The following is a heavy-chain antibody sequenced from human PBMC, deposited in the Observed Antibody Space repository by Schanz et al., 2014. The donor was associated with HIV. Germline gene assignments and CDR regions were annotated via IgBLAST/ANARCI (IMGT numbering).Heavy chain of an antibody. CDR1: GFNFNSYG. D-gene: IGHD3-10*01. CDR3: ARGFQGFDY. CDR2: MSYDGIRK. Sequence: VQLLDSGGGVVQPGRSLRLSCVASGFNFNSYGMHWVRQAPGKGLEWVAVMSYDGIRKNYADSVKGRFTISRDNSKNTLYLQMNSLRAEDTSVYYCARGFQGFDYWGQGTLVTVSS. J-gene: IGHJ4*02. V-gene: IGHV3-30*03.